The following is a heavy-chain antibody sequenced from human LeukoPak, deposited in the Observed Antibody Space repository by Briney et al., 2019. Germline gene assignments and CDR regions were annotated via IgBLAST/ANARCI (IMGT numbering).Heavy chain of an antibody. Sequence: PSETLSLTCTVSGGSISSYYWSWIRQPPGKGLEWIGSIYYRGSTYQNPSLKSRVTISVDTSKNQFSLKLSSVTAADTAVYYCARRRYCTDGVCYTAWYFDLWGRGTLVTVSS. CDR2: IYYRGST. J-gene: IGHJ2*01. V-gene: IGHV4-59*05. CDR1: GGSISSYY. D-gene: IGHD2-8*01. CDR3: ARRRYCTDGVCYTAWYFDL.